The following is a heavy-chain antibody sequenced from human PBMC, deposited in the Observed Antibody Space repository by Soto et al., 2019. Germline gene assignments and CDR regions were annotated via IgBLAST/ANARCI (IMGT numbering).Heavy chain of an antibody. CDR1: GFTFSSYG. CDR3: ARGSGDGYDH. Sequence: QVQLVESGGGVVQPGRSLRLSCAASGFTFSSYGMHWVRQAPGKGLEWVAVIYSGGSTYYADSVKGRFSISRDNSKNTLYLQMDSLRADDTAVYYCARGSGDGYDHWGQGTLVTVSS. D-gene: IGHD3-16*01. V-gene: IGHV3-NL1*01. CDR2: IYSGGST. J-gene: IGHJ4*02.